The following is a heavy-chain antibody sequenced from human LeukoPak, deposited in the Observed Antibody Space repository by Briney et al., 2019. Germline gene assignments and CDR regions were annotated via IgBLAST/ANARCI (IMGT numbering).Heavy chain of an antibody. V-gene: IGHV3-23*01. CDR1: RFTFSNYA. J-gene: IGHJ4*02. CDR2: ISGSGGST. CDR3: AKSAYYDSSGFYREYYFDY. D-gene: IGHD3-22*01. Sequence: AGGSLRLSCAASRFTFSNYAMSWVRQAPGEGLEWVSTISGSGGSTYYADSVKGRFTISRDNSKNTLHLQMNSLRAEDTAVYYCAKSAYYDSSGFYREYYFDYWGQGTLVTVSS.